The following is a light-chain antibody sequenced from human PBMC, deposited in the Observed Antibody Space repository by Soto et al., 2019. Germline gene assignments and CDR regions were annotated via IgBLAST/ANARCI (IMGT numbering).Light chain of an antibody. CDR3: QQSCRSAR. CDR2: GAS. Sequence: PLSWGTVSLYPGERATLSCRDSQSVSSSHLAGYQKTPGPAPRLIIYGASSRATGIPDRFSGSGSGIDFTLTISRLAAEGAAVYYCQQSCRSARFGQRAKV. CDR1: QSVSSSH. V-gene: IGKV3-20*01. J-gene: IGKJ1*01.